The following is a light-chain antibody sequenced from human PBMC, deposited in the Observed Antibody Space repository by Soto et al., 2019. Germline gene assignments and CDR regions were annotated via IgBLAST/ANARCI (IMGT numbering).Light chain of an antibody. CDR3: QQYCNSPIT. V-gene: IGKV3D-20*01. Sequence: GLTQSPATLSLSPGERATLSCGASQSVSSSRLAWYQQKPALAPRLLIYDGFLRATGIPDRFSGSGSGTDFTLTISRLEPEDFAVYYCQQYCNSPITSGQGTRLEI. CDR1: QSVSSSR. CDR2: DGF. J-gene: IGKJ5*01.